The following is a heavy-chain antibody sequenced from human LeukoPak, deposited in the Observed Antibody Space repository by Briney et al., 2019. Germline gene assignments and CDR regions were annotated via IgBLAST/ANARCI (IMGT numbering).Heavy chain of an antibody. CDR1: GFTFSSYS. CDR2: NSSSSSYI. Sequence: GGSLRLSCAASGFTFSSYSMNWVRQAPGKGLEWVSSNSSSSSYIYYADSVKGRFTISRDNAKNSLYLQMNSLRAEDTAVYYCARDFKLYCSSTSCYPHWGQGTLVTVSS. CDR3: ARDFKLYCSSTSCYPH. D-gene: IGHD2-2*01. J-gene: IGHJ4*02. V-gene: IGHV3-21*01.